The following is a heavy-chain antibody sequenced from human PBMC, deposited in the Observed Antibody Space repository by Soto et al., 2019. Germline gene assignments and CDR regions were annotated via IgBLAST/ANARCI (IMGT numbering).Heavy chain of an antibody. CDR3: ASSEAVPTTAYYYWYIDV. J-gene: IGHJ6*03. Sequence: QVQLVQSGAEVKKPGASVRISCKASGYTFTDYYLHWVRQAPGQGLEWMGIMNPSGGVTSYAQKSQARVAVTRDTSTSTDYMPLSSLRPEDTAAYYSASSEAVPTTAYYYWYIDVWGKGTTVTVSS. V-gene: IGHV1-46*03. D-gene: IGHD2-2*01. CDR2: MNPSGGVT. CDR1: GYTFTDYY.